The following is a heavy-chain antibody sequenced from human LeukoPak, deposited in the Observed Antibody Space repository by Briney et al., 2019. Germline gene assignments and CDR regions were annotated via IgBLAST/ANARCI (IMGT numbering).Heavy chain of an antibody. CDR2: IDPSDSYT. CDR1: GYSFTSYW. V-gene: IGHV5-10-1*01. J-gene: IGHJ4*02. Sequence: GESLKISCKGSGYSFTSYWIGWVRQMPGKGLEWMGRIDPSDSYTNYSPSFQGHVTISADKSISTAYLQWSSLKASDTAMYYCARRVMGSSGWYRWDYWGQGTLVTVSS. D-gene: IGHD6-19*01. CDR3: ARRVMGSSGWYRWDY.